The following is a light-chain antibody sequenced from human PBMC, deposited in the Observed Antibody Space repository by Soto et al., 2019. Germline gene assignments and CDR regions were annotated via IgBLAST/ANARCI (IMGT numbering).Light chain of an antibody. V-gene: IGLV1-47*01. CDR1: SFSIGSNY. CDR2: RNN. CDR3: AAWDDSLSGPV. Sequence: QSVLTQPPSASGTPGQRVTISCSGSSFSIGSNYVYWYQQLPGTAPKLLIYRNNQRPSGVPDRFSGSKSGTSASLAISGLRSEDEADYYCAAWDDSLSGPVFGGGTKLTVL. J-gene: IGLJ2*01.